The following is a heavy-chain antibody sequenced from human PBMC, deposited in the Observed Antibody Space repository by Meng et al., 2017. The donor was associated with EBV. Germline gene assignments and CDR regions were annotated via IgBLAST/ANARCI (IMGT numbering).Heavy chain of an antibody. Sequence: QLRLVHDGAAVKKPGASVKVSCKASGYTLTGYYMHWVRQAPGQGLEWMGRINPNSGGTNYAQKFQGRVTMTRDTSISTAYMELSRLRSDDTAVYYCAKGADLAAAGTFWFDPWGQGTLVTVSS. J-gene: IGHJ5*02. V-gene: IGHV1-2*06. CDR1: GYTLTGYY. D-gene: IGHD6-13*01. CDR2: INPNSGGT. CDR3: AKGADLAAAGTFWFDP.